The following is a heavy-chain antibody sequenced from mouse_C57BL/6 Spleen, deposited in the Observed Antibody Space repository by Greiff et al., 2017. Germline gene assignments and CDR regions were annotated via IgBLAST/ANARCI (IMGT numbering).Heavy chain of an antibody. V-gene: IGHV1-80*01. D-gene: IGHD2-2*01. Sequence: VQLQQSGAELVKPGASVKISCKASGYAFSSYWMNWVKQRPGKGLEWIGQIYPGDGDTNYNGKFKGKATLTADKSSSPAYMQLSSLTSEDSAVYFCARREGYDGGEFDYWGQGTTLTVSS. J-gene: IGHJ2*01. CDR1: GYAFSSYW. CDR2: IYPGDGDT. CDR3: ARREGYDGGEFDY.